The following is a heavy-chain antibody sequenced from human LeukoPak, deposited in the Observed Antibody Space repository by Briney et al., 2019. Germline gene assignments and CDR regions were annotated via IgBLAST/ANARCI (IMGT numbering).Heavy chain of an antibody. V-gene: IGHV3-9*01. CDR3: ARQQLGIFQH. Sequence: PGGSLRLSCAASGFTFDDYAMHWVRQAPGKGLEWVSGISWNSGSIGYADSVKGRFTISRDNAKNSLYLQMNSLRAEDTAVYYCARQQLGIFQHWGQGTLVTVSS. D-gene: IGHD6-13*01. CDR1: GFTFDDYA. J-gene: IGHJ1*01. CDR2: ISWNSGSI.